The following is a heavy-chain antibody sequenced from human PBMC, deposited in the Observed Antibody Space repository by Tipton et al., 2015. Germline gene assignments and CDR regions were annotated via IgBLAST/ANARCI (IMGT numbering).Heavy chain of an antibody. CDR3: ARDPGSVAWFDP. J-gene: IGHJ5*02. CDR2: IDPNSGGT. V-gene: IGHV1-2*02. D-gene: IGHD1-14*01. CDR1: GYSFTDYY. Sequence: QLVQSGAEVKKPGASVKVSCKASGYSFTDYYIHYVRQAPGQGLEWMGWIDPNSGGTNYAQKFQGRVTLTRDTSIGTVYMDLRGLTSDDTAVYYCARDPGSVAWFDPWGQGTLVTVSS.